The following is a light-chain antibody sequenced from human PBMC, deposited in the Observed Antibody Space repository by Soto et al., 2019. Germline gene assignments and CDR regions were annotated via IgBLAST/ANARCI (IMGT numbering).Light chain of an antibody. CDR3: SSYTSSSNHVV. CDR2: DVS. J-gene: IGLJ2*01. CDR1: SSDVGGYNY. Sequence: QSALTQPASVSGSPGQSITISCTGTSSDVGGYNYVSWYQQHPGKTPKLMIYDVSNRPSGVSNRFAGSKSGNMASLTISGLQAEGEADFYCSSYTSSSNHVVFGGGTKLTVL. V-gene: IGLV2-14*01.